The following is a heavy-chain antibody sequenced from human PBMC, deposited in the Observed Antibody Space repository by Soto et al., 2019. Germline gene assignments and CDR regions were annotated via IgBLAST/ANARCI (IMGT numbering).Heavy chain of an antibody. D-gene: IGHD2-2*01. V-gene: IGHV3-23*01. CDR3: AKNQPSWAARAAFDY. CDR2: ISGGSGDST. CDR1: GFTFSNYA. J-gene: IGHJ4*02. Sequence: GGSLRLSCAASGFTFSNYAMNWVRQAPGKGLEWVSGISGGSGDSTFYADSVKGRFTISRDNSKNTLHLQMNSLRTEDTAVYYCAKNQPSWAARAAFDYWGQGTLVTVSS.